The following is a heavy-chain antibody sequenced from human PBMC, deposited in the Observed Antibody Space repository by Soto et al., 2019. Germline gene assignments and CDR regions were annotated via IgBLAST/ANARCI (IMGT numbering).Heavy chain of an antibody. Sequence: QVQLQQWGAGLLKPAETLSLTCAVYGGSFSGYYWSWIRQPPGKGLEWIGEINHSGSTNYNPSLKSRVIISVDTSKNQFSLKLSSVTAADTTVYYCAREVFILEWLSDKNWFDPWGQGTLVTVSS. CDR2: INHSGST. D-gene: IGHD3-3*01. CDR1: GGSFSGYY. V-gene: IGHV4-34*01. CDR3: AREVFILEWLSDKNWFDP. J-gene: IGHJ5*02.